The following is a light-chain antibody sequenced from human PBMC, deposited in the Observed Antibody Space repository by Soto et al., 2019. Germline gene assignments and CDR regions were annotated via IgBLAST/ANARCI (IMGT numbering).Light chain of an antibody. CDR2: GAS. V-gene: IGKV3-20*01. CDR1: QSVSSSY. J-gene: IGKJ2*01. Sequence: EIMLTQSPGTLSLSPGERATLSCRASQSVSSSYLAWYQQKPGQAPRLLIYGASSRATGIPDRFSGSGSGTDFTLTISRLEPEDYAVYFFQQYGSSPGTFVQGIKLEIK. CDR3: QQYGSSPGT.